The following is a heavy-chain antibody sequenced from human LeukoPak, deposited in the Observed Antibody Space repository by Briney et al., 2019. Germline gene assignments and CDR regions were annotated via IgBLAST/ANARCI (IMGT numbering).Heavy chain of an antibody. V-gene: IGHV4-39*01. CDR3: ARQVRSSDCPFDY. Sequence: SETLSLTCTVSGGSISSSSYYWGWIRQPPGKGLEWIGSIYYSGSTYYNPSLKSRVTISVDTSKNQFSLKLSSVTAADTAVYYCARQVRSSDCPFDYWGQGTLVTVSS. J-gene: IGHJ4*02. CDR1: GGSISSSSYY. D-gene: IGHD2-21*02. CDR2: IYYSGST.